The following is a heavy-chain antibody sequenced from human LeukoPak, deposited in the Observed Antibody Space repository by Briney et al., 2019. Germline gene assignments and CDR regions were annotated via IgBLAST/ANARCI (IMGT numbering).Heavy chain of an antibody. V-gene: IGHV4-4*07. J-gene: IGHJ5*02. CDR1: GGSITTYS. Sequence: SETLSLTCTVSGGSITTYSWSWIRQPAGKGLELIGRIYASGSTTYNPSLKSRVTISVDTSKNQFSLKLSSVTAADTAVYYCARHLGYNWNYGGWFDPWGQGTLVTVSS. D-gene: IGHD1-7*01. CDR3: ARHLGYNWNYGGWFDP. CDR2: IYASGST.